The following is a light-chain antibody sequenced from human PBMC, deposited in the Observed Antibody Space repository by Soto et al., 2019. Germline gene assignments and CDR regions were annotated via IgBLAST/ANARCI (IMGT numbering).Light chain of an antibody. J-gene: IGKJ3*01. CDR2: DAS. CDR3: QQSYSTPFT. CDR1: QSVSTY. Sequence: DIQMTQSPSSLSASVGDSVTVTCRASQSVSTYLNWYQHKLGKAPKLLIYDASKLQRGVSSRFSGSGSATQFTLTIDTLQPEDFATYYCQQSYSTPFTFGPGTKVDIK. V-gene: IGKV1-39*01.